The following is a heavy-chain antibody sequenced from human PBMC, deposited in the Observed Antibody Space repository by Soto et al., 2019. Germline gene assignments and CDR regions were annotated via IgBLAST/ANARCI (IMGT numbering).Heavy chain of an antibody. CDR3: ARGYGSSPNMELRFGMDV. CDR1: GYILTGYS. Sequence: QVYLVQSGAEVRRPGASVKVSCTAFGYILTGYSLHWVRQAPGQGLEWMGGIDPNSGATNSAEKCHGRVSMTRDTSISAAYLELSSLRSDDTAVYYCARGYGSSPNMELRFGMDVWGQGTTISVSS. J-gene: IGHJ6*02. CDR2: IDPNSGAT. V-gene: IGHV1-2*02. D-gene: IGHD5-18*01.